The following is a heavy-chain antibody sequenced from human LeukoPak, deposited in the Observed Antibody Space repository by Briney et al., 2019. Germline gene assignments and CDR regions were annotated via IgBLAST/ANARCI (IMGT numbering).Heavy chain of an antibody. CDR1: GFTFSSYA. CDR3: ASDGGGSSWYAIDY. Sequence: PGGSLRLSCAASGFTFSSYAMHWVRQAPGKGLEWVSLISYDGTNKYYADSVKGRFTISRDNSKNMLYLQMDSLRVEDTAVYYCASDGGGSSWYAIDYWGQGTLVTVSS. CDR2: ISYDGTNK. J-gene: IGHJ4*02. V-gene: IGHV3-30*04. D-gene: IGHD6-13*01.